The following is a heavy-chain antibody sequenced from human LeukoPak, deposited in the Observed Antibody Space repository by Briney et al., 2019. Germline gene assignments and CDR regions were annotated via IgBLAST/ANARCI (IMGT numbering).Heavy chain of an antibody. Sequence: GGSLRLSCVASGFTFSSYGMHWVRQAPGKGLEWVSAISGSGGSTYYADSVKGRFTISRDNSKNTLYLQMNSLRAEDTAVYYCAKGVVVTAILGFDYWGQGTLVTVSS. CDR3: AKGVVVTAILGFDY. V-gene: IGHV3-23*01. CDR1: GFTFSSYG. CDR2: ISGSGGST. J-gene: IGHJ4*02. D-gene: IGHD2-21*02.